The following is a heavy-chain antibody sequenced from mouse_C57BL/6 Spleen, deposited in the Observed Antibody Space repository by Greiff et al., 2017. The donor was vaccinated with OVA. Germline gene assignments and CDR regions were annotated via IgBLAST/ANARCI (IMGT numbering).Heavy chain of an antibody. CDR2: IHPNSGST. CDR1: GYTFTSYW. J-gene: IGHJ2*01. V-gene: IGHV1-64*01. CDR3: ARPTTVVASPYYFDY. Sequence: QVQLQQPGAELVKPGASVKLSCKASGYTFTSYWMHWVKQRPGQGLEWIGMIHPNSGSTNYNEKFKSKATLTVDKSSSTAYMQLSSLTSEDSAVYYCARPTTVVASPYYFDYWGQGTTLTVSS. D-gene: IGHD1-1*01.